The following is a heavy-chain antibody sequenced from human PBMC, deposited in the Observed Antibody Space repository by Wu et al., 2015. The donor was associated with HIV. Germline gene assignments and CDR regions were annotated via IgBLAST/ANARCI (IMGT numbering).Heavy chain of an antibody. CDR3: ARGKLEGGYNDWYFDL. D-gene: IGHD5-24*01. Sequence: QVQLVQSGAEVKKPGSSVKVSCKASGGTFSSYAISWVRQAPGQGLEWMGRIIPIFGTANYAQKFQGRVTITADESTSTAYMELSSLRSEDTAVYYCARGKLEGGYNDWYFDLWGRGTLVTVSS. CDR2: IIPIFGTA. CDR1: GGTFSSYA. J-gene: IGHJ2*01. V-gene: IGHV1-69*13.